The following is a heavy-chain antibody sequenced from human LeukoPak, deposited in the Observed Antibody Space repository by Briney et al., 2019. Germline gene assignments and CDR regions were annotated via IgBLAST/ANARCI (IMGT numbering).Heavy chain of an antibody. CDR2: ISAYNGNT. Sequence: ASVKVSCKASGGTFSSYAISWVRQAPGQGLEWMGWISAYNGNTNYAQKLQGRVTMTTDTSTSTAYMELRSLRSDDTAVYYCARVELERRGPDYWGQGTLVTVSS. D-gene: IGHD1-1*01. V-gene: IGHV1-18*01. CDR1: GGTFSSYA. J-gene: IGHJ4*02. CDR3: ARVELERRGPDY.